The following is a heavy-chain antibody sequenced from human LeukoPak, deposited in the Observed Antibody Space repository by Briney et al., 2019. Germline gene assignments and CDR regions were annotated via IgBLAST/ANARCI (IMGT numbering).Heavy chain of an antibody. V-gene: IGHV3-48*01. Sequence: GGSLRLSCAASKFTFSSYNMNWVRQAPGKGLEWVSFITTSSSTIYYADSVKGRFTISRDNDKNSLYLQMNSLRAEDTAVYYCARDSGYPRAHGFDIWGQGTMVTVSS. CDR2: ITTSSSTI. J-gene: IGHJ3*02. CDR3: ARDSGYPRAHGFDI. CDR1: KFTFSSYN. D-gene: IGHD3-22*01.